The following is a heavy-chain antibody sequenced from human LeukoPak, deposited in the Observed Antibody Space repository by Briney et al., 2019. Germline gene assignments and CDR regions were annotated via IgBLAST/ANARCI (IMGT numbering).Heavy chain of an antibody. CDR3: VRSIVAVSGVPGY. CDR1: GFTFSDYL. J-gene: IGHJ4*02. CDR2: IDAAESRT. V-gene: IGHV3-74*01. Sequence: GGSLRLSCAASGFTFSDYLMHWVRQAPGKGLVWVSRIDAAESRTSYADSVKGRFTISRDDAKNTLFLQMDSLRAEDTAVYYCVRSIVAVSGVPGYWGQGALVTVSS. D-gene: IGHD2-21*01.